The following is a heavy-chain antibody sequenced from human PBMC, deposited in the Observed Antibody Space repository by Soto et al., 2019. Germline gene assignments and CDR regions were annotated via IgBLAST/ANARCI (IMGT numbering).Heavy chain of an antibody. CDR1: GFTFSSYA. D-gene: IGHD3-10*01. Sequence: LRLSCAASGFTFSSYAMSWVRQAPGKGLEWVSAISGSGGSTYYADSVKGRFTISRDNSKNTLYLQMNSLRAEDTAVYYCAKIYGSGSYYRDYYYYYGMDVWGQGTTVTVSS. CDR3: AKIYGSGSYYRDYYYYYGMDV. J-gene: IGHJ6*02. CDR2: ISGSGGST. V-gene: IGHV3-23*01.